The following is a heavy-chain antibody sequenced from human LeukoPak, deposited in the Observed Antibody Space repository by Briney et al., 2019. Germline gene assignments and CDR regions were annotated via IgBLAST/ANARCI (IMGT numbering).Heavy chain of an antibody. J-gene: IGHJ4*02. D-gene: IGHD2-2*01. V-gene: IGHV3-30*04. CDR1: GFTFSSYA. CDR3: AREGKSDCSSTSCYAYYFDY. Sequence: GRSLRLSCAASGFTFSSYAMHWVRQAPGKGLEWVAVISYDGSNKYYADSVKGRFTISRDNSKNTLYLQMNSLRAEDTAVYYCAREGKSDCSSTSCYAYYFDYWGQGTLVTVSS. CDR2: ISYDGSNK.